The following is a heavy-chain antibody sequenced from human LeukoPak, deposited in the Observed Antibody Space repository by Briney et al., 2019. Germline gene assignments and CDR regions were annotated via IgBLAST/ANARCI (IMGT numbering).Heavy chain of an antibody. CDR3: ARDRNYDSSVTFAY. J-gene: IGHJ4*02. CDR2: ISGTGVTI. V-gene: IGHV3-11*01. CDR1: GFTFSDYY. D-gene: IGHD3-22*01. Sequence: PGESLRLSCAASGFTFSDYYMSWIRQAPGKGLEWISYISGTGVTISYADSVKGQFTISRDNAKNSLYLQMNSLRAEDTAVYYCARDRNYDSSVTFAYWGRGTLVTVSS.